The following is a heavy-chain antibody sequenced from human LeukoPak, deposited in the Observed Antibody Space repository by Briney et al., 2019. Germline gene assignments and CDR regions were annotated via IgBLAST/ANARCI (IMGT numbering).Heavy chain of an antibody. CDR2: ISSSSRYI. CDR3: ARRAGAYSHPYDY. V-gene: IGHV3-21*04. D-gene: IGHD4/OR15-4a*01. Sequence: PGGSLRLSCAASGFTFSSYSMNWVRQAPGKGLEWVSSISSSSRYIYYADSVKGRFTISRDNAKNSLYLQMNSLRAEDTAVYYCARRAGAYSHPYDYWGQGTLVTVSS. CDR1: GFTFSSYS. J-gene: IGHJ4*02.